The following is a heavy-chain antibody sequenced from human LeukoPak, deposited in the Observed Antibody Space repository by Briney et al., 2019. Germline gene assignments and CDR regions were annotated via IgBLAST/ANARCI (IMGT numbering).Heavy chain of an antibody. J-gene: IGHJ4*02. Sequence: GGSLRLSCAASGFTFSSYEMNWVRQAPGKGLVWVSRINSDGSSTSYADSVKGRFTISRDNAKNTLYLQMNSLRSEDTAMYYCARVQGGGYRTADYWGQRTLVTVSS. CDR1: GFTFSSYE. D-gene: IGHD6-19*01. CDR2: INSDGSST. V-gene: IGHV3-74*01. CDR3: ARVQGGGYRTADY.